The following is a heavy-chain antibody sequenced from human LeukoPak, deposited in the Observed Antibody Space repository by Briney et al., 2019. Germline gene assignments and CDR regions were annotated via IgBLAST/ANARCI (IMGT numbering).Heavy chain of an antibody. J-gene: IGHJ4*02. CDR1: GGSFTGYY. V-gene: IGHV4-34*01. Sequence: SETLSLTCAVYGGSFTGYYWSWIRQPPGKGLEWIGEISHRGSTNYNPSLKSRVTISVYTSKNQFSLKLTSVTAADTAVYYCARESITLVRGHDYWGQGTLVTVSS. CDR3: ARESITLVRGHDY. CDR2: ISHRGST. D-gene: IGHD3-10*01.